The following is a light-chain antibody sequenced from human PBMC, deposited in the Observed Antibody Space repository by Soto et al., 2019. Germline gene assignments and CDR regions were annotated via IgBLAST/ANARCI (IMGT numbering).Light chain of an antibody. CDR1: SSGVGGYDY. CDR2: EVN. Sequence: QSALTQPASVSGSPGQSITISCTGTSSGVGGYDYVSWYQLHPGKAPKLMVFEVNNRPSGVSYRFSGSKSGNTASLTISGLQAEDEADYFCSSYSISTAYLFGTGTKVTVL. CDR3: SSYSISTAYL. J-gene: IGLJ1*01. V-gene: IGLV2-14*01.